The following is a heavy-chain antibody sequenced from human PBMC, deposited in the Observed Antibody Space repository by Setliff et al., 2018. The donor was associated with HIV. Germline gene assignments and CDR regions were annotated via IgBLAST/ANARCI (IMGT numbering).Heavy chain of an antibody. CDR2: IRSKPIGGTT. V-gene: IGHV3-49*04. CDR3: TTFNCYDSSGHYGDYYFDN. D-gene: IGHD3-22*01. CDR1: GFTFDDYA. Sequence: GGSLRLSCTASGFTFDDYALTWVRQAPGKGLEWVGFIRSKPIGGTTDYGASVKGRFIISRDDSKTIAYLQMNSLTTEDTAVYYCTTFNCYDSSGHYGDYYFDNWGQGTLVTVSS. J-gene: IGHJ4*02.